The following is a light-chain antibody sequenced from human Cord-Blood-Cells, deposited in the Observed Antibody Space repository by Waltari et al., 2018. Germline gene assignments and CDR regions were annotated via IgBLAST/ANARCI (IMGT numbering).Light chain of an antibody. CDR3: QQYNNWPLT. J-gene: IGKJ4*01. CDR2: GAS. CDR1: QSVSSN. Sequence: DIVMTQSPATLSVSPAERATLSCRASQSVSSNLAWYQQKPGQAPRLLIYGASTRASGIPARFSGSGSGTEFTLTISSLQSEDFAVYYCQQYNNWPLTFGGGTKVEIK. V-gene: IGKV3-15*01.